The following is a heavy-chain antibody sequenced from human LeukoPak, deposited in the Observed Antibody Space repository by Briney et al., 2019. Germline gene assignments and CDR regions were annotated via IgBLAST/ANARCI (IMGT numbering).Heavy chain of an antibody. CDR3: ARGDPHADL. J-gene: IGHJ5*02. CDR2: ITISGQTK. CDR1: GFAFSTYE. Sequence: GGSLRLSCAASGFAFSTYEMSWVRQAPGKGLEWIADITISGQTKNYADSVKGRFTISRDNPMSSLYLQMNSLRVEDTGVFYCARGDPHADLWGQGTLVTVSS. V-gene: IGHV3-48*03.